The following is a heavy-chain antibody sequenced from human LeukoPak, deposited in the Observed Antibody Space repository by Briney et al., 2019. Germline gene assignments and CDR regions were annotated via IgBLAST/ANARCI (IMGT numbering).Heavy chain of an antibody. CDR1: GFTFSSYS. D-gene: IGHD3-22*01. J-gene: IGHJ4*02. CDR3: ARDDRNYYDSSGPLMFDY. V-gene: IGHV3-21*01. Sequence: GGSLRLSCAASGFTFSSYSMNWVRQAPGKGLEWVSSISSSSSYVYYADSVKGRFTISRDNAKNSPYLQMNSLRAEDTAVYYCARDDRNYYDSSGPLMFDYWGQGTLVTVSS. CDR2: ISSSSSYV.